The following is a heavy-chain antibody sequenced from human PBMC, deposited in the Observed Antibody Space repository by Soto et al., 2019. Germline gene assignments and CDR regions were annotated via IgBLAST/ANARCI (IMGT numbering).Heavy chain of an antibody. Sequence: EVQLVESGGDLVKPGGSLRLSCAASGFIFSHAWFHWVRQPPGKGLELVGRVKNNGGATDYAQSVKGRFIISRDDSKDMVYLQMSSLRTEDTAIYYCAADLGPPYDSNNWFDPWGQGTLVPVSS. CDR2: VKNNGGAT. V-gene: IGHV3-15*07. CDR1: GFIFSHAW. D-gene: IGHD2-21*01. CDR3: AADLGPPYDSNNWFDP. J-gene: IGHJ5*02.